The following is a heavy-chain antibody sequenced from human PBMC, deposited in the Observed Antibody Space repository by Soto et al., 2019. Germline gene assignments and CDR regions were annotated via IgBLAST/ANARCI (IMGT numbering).Heavy chain of an antibody. J-gene: IGHJ4*02. CDR1: GFSFSSYG. CDR2: ISYDGTDE. Sequence: QVQLVESGGGVVQPGRSLRLSCAASGFSFSSYGMHWVRQAPGKGLEWVAMISYDGTDEYYADSVKGRFTISRDNSKNEVYLQMNSLRAGDTAVDYCAKQESDWNDDFDYWGQGTLVTVSS. D-gene: IGHD1-1*01. CDR3: AKQESDWNDDFDY. V-gene: IGHV3-30*18.